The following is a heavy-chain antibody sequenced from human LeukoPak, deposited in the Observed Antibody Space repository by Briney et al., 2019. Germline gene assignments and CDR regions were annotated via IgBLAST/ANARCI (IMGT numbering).Heavy chain of an antibody. V-gene: IGHV1-46*01. CDR2: INPSGGST. D-gene: IGHD1-26*01. Sequence: GASVKVSCKASGYTFTSYYMHWVRQAPGQGLEWMGIINPSGGSTNYAQKLQGRVTMTTDTSTSTAYMELRSLRSDDTAVYYCARWDVVYGMDVWGKGTTVTVSS. J-gene: IGHJ6*04. CDR1: GYTFTSYY. CDR3: ARWDVVYGMDV.